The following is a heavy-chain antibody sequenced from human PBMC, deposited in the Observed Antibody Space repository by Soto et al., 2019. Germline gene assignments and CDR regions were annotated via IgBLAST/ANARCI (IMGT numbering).Heavy chain of an antibody. V-gene: IGHV3-53*01. CDR3: ARAQRRAYGDYIDY. Sequence: GASLRLSCAASGFTVSSNYMSWVRQAPGKGLEWVSVIYSGGSTYYADSVKGRFTISRDNSKNTLYLQMNSLRAEDTAVYYCARAQRRAYGDYIDYWGQGTLVTVSS. CDR1: GFTVSSNY. J-gene: IGHJ4*02. CDR2: IYSGGST. D-gene: IGHD4-17*01.